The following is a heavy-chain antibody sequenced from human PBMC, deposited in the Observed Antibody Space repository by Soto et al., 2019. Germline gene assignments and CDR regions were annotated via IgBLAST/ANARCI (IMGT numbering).Heavy chain of an antibody. CDR1: GGTIISTYY. Sequence: QLQLQESGPGLVKPSETLSLTCTVSGGTIISTYYWGWIRQPPGKGLEWIGNVYYRGRTYYNPSLKSRVTISVDTSKNQFSLKLSSVTAADTAVYYCARHSRQPLEWLPNHFDYWGQGALVTVSS. V-gene: IGHV4-39*01. CDR3: ARHSRQPLEWLPNHFDY. CDR2: VYYRGRT. J-gene: IGHJ4*02. D-gene: IGHD3-3*01.